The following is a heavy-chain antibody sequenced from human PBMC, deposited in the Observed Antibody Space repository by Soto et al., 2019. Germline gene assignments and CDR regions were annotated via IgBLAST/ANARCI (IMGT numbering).Heavy chain of an antibody. CDR2: MIPNSGNT. Sequence: ASVKVSCKASGYTFSSYDINWVRQATGQGLEWMGWMIPNSGNTGYAQKFQGRVTMTRNTSISTAYMELSSLRSEDTAVYYCAAGNGDYGWAPDYWGQGTLVTVSS. CDR1: GYTFSSYD. D-gene: IGHD4-17*01. V-gene: IGHV1-8*01. CDR3: AAGNGDYGWAPDY. J-gene: IGHJ4*02.